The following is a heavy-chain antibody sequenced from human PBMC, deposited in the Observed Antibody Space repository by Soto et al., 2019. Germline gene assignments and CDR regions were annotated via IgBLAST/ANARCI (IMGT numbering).Heavy chain of an antibody. CDR3: AKHNRYSTTWFEGWFDP. CDR1: GYSFTNYW. Sequence: GESLKISCQGSGYSFTNYWVGWVRQIPGRGLEWMGIIHPGDSDTRYSPFFQGQVTISADKSISTAYLQWSSLKASDTAMYYCAKHNRYSTTWFEGWFDPWGQGTLVTVSS. J-gene: IGHJ5*02. D-gene: IGHD6-13*01. V-gene: IGHV5-51*01. CDR2: IHPGDSDT.